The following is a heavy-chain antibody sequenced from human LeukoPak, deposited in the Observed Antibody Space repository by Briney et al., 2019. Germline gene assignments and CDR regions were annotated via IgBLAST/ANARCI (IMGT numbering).Heavy chain of an antibody. CDR2: INPAGGST. V-gene: IGHV1-46*01. Sequence: GASVKVSCKASGYTFTSYYIHWVRQAPGQGLEWMGIINPAGGSTTYAQKFQGSRLTLTRDTSTSTVYMELSSLRSEGTAVYYCARGRGVHDSHTYDYFDYWGQGSLVTVSS. J-gene: IGHJ4*02. D-gene: IGHD3-22*01. CDR3: ARGRGVHDSHTYDYFDY. CDR1: GYTFTSYY.